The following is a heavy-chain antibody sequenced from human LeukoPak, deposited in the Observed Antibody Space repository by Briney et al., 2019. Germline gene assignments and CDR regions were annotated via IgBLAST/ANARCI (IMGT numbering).Heavy chain of an antibody. D-gene: IGHD6-19*01. CDR3: ARVPQYSSGWLSFDY. J-gene: IGHJ4*02. Sequence: SVKVSCKASGGTFSSYAISWVRQAPGQGLEWMGGIIPISGTANYAQKFQGRVTITADKSTSTAYMELSSLRSEDTAVYYCARVPQYSSGWLSFDYWGQGTLVTVSS. CDR1: GGTFSSYA. CDR2: IIPISGTA. V-gene: IGHV1-69*06.